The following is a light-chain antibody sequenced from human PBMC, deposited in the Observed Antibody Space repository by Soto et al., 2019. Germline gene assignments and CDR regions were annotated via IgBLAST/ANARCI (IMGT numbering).Light chain of an antibody. CDR2: DVS. CDR1: SSDVGSYNR. Sequence: QSALTPPPSVSGSPGQSVAISCTGTSSDVGSYNRVSWYQQPPGTAPKLMIYDVSNRPSGVPDRFSGSKSGNTASLTISGLQAEDEADYYCSSYTSSNTYIFGTGTKLTVL. V-gene: IGLV2-18*02. CDR3: SSYTSSNTYI. J-gene: IGLJ1*01.